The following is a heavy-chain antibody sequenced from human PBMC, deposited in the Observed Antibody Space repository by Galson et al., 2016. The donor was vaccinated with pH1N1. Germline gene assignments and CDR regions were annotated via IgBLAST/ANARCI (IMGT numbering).Heavy chain of an antibody. V-gene: IGHV3-23*01. CDR3: ARTGTEDYYDSSGYYYVYWYSDL. D-gene: IGHD3-22*01. CDR1: GFTFSSNG. CDR2: ISGNGGST. Sequence: SLRLSCAASGFTFSSNGMSWVRQAPGKGLEWVSAISGNGGSTYYADSVKGRFTISRDNSKNTLYLQMNSLRAEDTAVYYCARTGTEDYYDSSGYYYVYWYSDLWGRGTLVTVSS. J-gene: IGHJ2*01.